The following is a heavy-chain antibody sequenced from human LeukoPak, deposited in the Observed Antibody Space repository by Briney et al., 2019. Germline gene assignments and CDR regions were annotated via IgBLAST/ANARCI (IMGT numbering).Heavy chain of an antibody. CDR1: GYTFTSCD. J-gene: IGHJ4*02. D-gene: IGHD3-16*02. V-gene: IGHV1-8*03. Sequence: ASVKVSCKASGYTFTSCDINWVRQAAGQGPEWMGWMNPNSGHTGYAQKFRGRVSITRNTAISTAYMELSSLISEDTAVYYCARLGDLSSDDYLGQGTLVTVSS. CDR2: MNPNSGHT. CDR3: ARLGDLSSDDY.